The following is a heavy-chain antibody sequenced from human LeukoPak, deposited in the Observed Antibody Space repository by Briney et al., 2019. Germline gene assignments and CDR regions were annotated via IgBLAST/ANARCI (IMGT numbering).Heavy chain of an antibody. Sequence: GGSLRLSCAASGFTFSSYEMNWVRQAPGKGLEWVSYISSSGSTIYYADSVKGRFTISRDNAKNSLYLQMNSLRAEDTAVYYCARDEGRDSSSWYPWFDPWGQGTLVTVSS. CDR3: ARDEGRDSSSWYPWFDP. CDR2: ISSSGSTI. CDR1: GFTFSSYE. J-gene: IGHJ5*02. D-gene: IGHD6-13*01. V-gene: IGHV3-48*03.